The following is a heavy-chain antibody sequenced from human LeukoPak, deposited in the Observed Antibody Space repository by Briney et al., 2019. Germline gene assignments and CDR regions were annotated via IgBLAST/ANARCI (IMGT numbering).Heavy chain of an antibody. D-gene: IGHD3-9*01. V-gene: IGHV4-59*01. CDR1: GDSINSYY. CDR2: IYFSGNT. Sequence: SETLSLACTVSGDSINSYYWSWIRQPPGKGLEWIGYIYFSGNTKYNPSLKNRVTISVDRSKSQFYLTLRSVTAADTAVYYCARDLNHGFNYYYYGLEVWGQGTTVTVSS. J-gene: IGHJ6*02. CDR3: ARDLNHGFNYYYYGLEV.